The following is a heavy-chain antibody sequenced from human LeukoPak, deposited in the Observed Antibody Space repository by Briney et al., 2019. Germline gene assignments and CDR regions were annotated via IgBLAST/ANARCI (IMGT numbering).Heavy chain of an antibody. CDR3: ARGGYSSGWYASPHFDY. J-gene: IGHJ4*02. D-gene: IGHD6-19*01. CDR2: INWNGGST. CDR1: GFTFDDYG. Sequence: GGSLRLSCAASGFTFDDYGMSWVRQAPGKGLEWVSGINWNGGSTGYADSVKGRFTISRDNAKNSLYLQMNSLRAEDTALYYCARGGYSSGWYASPHFDYWGQGTLVTVSS. V-gene: IGHV3-20*04.